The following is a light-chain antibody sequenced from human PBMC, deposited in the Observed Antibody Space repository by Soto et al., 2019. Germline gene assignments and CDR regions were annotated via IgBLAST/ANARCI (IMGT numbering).Light chain of an antibody. CDR1: QSVSSRY. Sequence: EIVLTQSPGTLSLSPVERATLSCRASQSVSSRYLAWYQQKPGQAPRLLMYGASSRATGIPDRFSGSGSGTDFTLTISRLEPEDFAVYYCQQYGSSPPYTFGQGTKLEIK. V-gene: IGKV3-20*01. CDR3: QQYGSSPPYT. J-gene: IGKJ2*01. CDR2: GAS.